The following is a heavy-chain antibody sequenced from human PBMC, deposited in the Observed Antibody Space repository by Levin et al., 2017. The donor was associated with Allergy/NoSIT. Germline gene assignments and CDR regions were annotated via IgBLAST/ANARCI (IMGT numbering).Heavy chain of an antibody. D-gene: IGHD1-1*01. CDR3: VRARGENWNQPDFEF. CDR1: GFTFRSSD. V-gene: IGHV3-13*01. Sequence: GESLKISCAASGFTFRSSDMHWVRQAVGKGLEWVSGIGPAGDTYYADSVKGRFIISREYAKDSLYLQMNILTAGDTAVYYCVRARGENWNQPDFEFWGQGNLVIGSS. CDR2: IGPAGDT. J-gene: IGHJ4*02.